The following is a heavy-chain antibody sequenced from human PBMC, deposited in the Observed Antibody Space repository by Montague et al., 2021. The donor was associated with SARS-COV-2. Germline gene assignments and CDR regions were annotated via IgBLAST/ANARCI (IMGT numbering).Heavy chain of an antibody. Sequence: SLRPSCAASGFTFSSYTMNWVRQAPGKGLEWVSSISSSSSYISYADLVKGRFTISRDNAKNSLYLQMNSLRAEDTAVYYCARVGIYYYYGMDVWGQGTTVTVSS. V-gene: IGHV3-21*01. J-gene: IGHJ6*02. CDR2: ISSSSSYI. D-gene: IGHD1-26*01. CDR3: ARVGIYYYYGMDV. CDR1: GFTFSSYT.